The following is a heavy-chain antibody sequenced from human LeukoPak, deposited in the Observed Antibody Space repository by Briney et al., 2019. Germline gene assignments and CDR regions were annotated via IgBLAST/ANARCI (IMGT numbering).Heavy chain of an antibody. CDR1: GGSISSYY. CDR2: ICYSGST. J-gene: IGHJ5*02. Sequence: SETLSLTCTVSGGSISSYYWSWIRQPPGKGLEWIGYICYSGSTNYNPSLKSRVTISVDTSKNQFSLKLSSVTAADTAVYYCARVRSIAAAGTDWFDPWGQGTLVTVSS. CDR3: ARVRSIAAAGTDWFDP. D-gene: IGHD6-13*01. V-gene: IGHV4-59*01.